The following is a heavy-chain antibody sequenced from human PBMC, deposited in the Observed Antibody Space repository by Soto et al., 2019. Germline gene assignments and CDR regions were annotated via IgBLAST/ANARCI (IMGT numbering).Heavy chain of an antibody. D-gene: IGHD1-1*01. CDR2: ISVSGFKK. V-gene: IGHV3-23*01. CDR3: AKNQGVELVPLATVDWFDP. J-gene: IGHJ5*02. Sequence: GGSLRLSCAASGFIFENFGMSWVRQAPGKGLEWISSISVSGFKKYYADAVKGRFTISRDNSKSTVYLELNNLSAEDTAVYHCAKNQGVELVPLATVDWFDPWGQGSVVTFSS. CDR1: GFIFENFG.